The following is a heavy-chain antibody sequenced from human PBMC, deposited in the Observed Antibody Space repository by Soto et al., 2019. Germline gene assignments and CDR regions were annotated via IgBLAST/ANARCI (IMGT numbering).Heavy chain of an antibody. CDR2: IYSGGST. D-gene: IGHD6-19*01. CDR1: GFTVSSNY. V-gene: IGHV3-66*01. Sequence: PGGSLRLSCAASGFTVSSNYMSWVRQAPGKGLEWVSVIYSGGSTYYADSVKGRFTISRDNSKNTLYLQMNSLRAEDTAVYYCARDPKVAGMVYWGQGTLVTVSS. J-gene: IGHJ4*02. CDR3: ARDPKVAGMVY.